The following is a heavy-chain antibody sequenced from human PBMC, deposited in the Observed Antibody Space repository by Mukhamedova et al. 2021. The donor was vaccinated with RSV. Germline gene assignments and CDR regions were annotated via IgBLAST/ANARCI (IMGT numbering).Heavy chain of an antibody. Sequence: SSYAMHWVRQAPGKGLEWVAVISYDGSNKYYADSVKGRFTISRDNSKNTLYLQMNSLRAEDTAVYYCARSRSMVNVLRRHHYYY. CDR3: ARSRSMVNVLRRHHYYY. CDR2: ISYDGSNK. CDR1: SSYA. V-gene: IGHV3-30-3*01. D-gene: IGHD5-18*01. J-gene: IGHJ6*01.